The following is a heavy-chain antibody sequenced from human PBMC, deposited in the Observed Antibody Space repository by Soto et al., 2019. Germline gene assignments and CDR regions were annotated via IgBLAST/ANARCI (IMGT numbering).Heavy chain of an antibody. CDR1: GFTFSSYG. CDR2: IWYDGSNK. J-gene: IGHJ4*02. D-gene: IGHD4-17*01. V-gene: IGHV3-33*01. CDR3: ARDQYYYGDYVGYFDY. Sequence: QVQLVESGGGVVQPGRSLRLSCVASGFTFSSYGMHWVRQAPGKGLEWVAVIWYDGSNKYYADSVKGRFTISRDNSKNTLYLQMNSLRAEDTAVYYCARDQYYYGDYVGYFDYWGQGTLVTVSS.